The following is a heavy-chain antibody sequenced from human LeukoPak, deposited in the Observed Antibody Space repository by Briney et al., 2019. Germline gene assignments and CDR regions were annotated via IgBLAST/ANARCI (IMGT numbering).Heavy chain of an antibody. J-gene: IGHJ4*02. CDR2: IGGSGGST. Sequence: PGGSLRLSCAASGFTFSNYAMNWVRQAPGRGLEWVSAIGGSGGSTYYADSVKGRFTISRDNSKNTLYLQMNSLRAEDTAVYYCARVGGMTTLDSWGQGTLVTVSS. V-gene: IGHV3-23*01. CDR1: GFTFSNYA. D-gene: IGHD4-17*01. CDR3: ARVGGMTTLDS.